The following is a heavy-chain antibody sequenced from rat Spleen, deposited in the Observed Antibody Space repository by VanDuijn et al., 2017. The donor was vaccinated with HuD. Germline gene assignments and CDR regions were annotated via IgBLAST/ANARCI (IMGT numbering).Heavy chain of an antibody. CDR3: TRKGEL. D-gene: IGHD5-1*01. V-gene: IGHV5-25*01. CDR1: GFNFSSYY. CDR2: IDTGGSNT. J-gene: IGHJ2*01. Sequence: EVQLVESDGGLVQPGRSMRLSCAASGFNFSSYYMAWVHQAPTKGLEWVASIDTGGSNTYYRQSVKGRFTISRDNAKSTLYLRMDSLRSEDTATYYCTRKGELWGQGVMVTVSS.